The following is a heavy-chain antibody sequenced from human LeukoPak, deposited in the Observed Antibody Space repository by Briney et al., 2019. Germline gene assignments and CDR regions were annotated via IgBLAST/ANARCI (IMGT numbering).Heavy chain of an antibody. Sequence: YGMHWVRQAPGKGLEWVAVIWYDGSNKYYADSVKGRFTISRDNSKNTLYLQMNSLRAEDTAVYYCARIGYSSSSWDYWGQGTLVTVAS. J-gene: IGHJ4*02. D-gene: IGHD6-6*01. V-gene: IGHV3-33*01. CDR3: ARIGYSSSSWDY. CDR1: YG. CDR2: IWYDGSNK.